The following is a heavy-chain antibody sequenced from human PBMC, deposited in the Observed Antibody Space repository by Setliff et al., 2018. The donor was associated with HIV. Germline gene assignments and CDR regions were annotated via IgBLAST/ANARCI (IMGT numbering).Heavy chain of an antibody. D-gene: IGHD2-2*01. CDR2: IGSYSGYT. V-gene: IGHV1-18*01. Sequence: ASVKVSCKASNYTLINYGVSWVRQAPGQGLEWMGWIGSYSGYTIYAQKFQDSLTMTTDTSTTTASMELRSLRSDDTAVYYCVRGHCNSDKCWYTWFDPWGQGTLVTVSS. J-gene: IGHJ5*02. CDR1: NYTLINYG. CDR3: VRGHCNSDKCWYTWFDP.